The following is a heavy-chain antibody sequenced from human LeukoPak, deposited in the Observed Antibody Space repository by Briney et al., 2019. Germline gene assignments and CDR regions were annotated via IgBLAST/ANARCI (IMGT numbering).Heavy chain of an antibody. D-gene: IGHD2-21*02. Sequence: SETLSLTCAVSGGSISSGGYSWSWIRQPPGKGLEWIGYIYHSGSTYYNPSLKSRVTISVDRSKNQFSLKLSSVTAADTAVYYCARDRAKAAIPYYYYGMDVWGQGTTVTVSS. CDR1: GGSISSGGYS. CDR2: IYHSGST. J-gene: IGHJ6*02. V-gene: IGHV4-30-2*01. CDR3: ARDRAKAAIPYYYYGMDV.